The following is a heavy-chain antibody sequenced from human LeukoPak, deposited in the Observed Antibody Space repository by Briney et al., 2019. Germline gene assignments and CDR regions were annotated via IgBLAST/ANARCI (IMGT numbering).Heavy chain of an antibody. Sequence: PGGSLRLSCAASGFTFSSYAMSWVRQAPGKGLEWVSAISGGGGSTYYADSVKGRFTISRDNSKNTLYLQMNSLRAEDTAVYYCAKMRDSSGYVDFSDYRGQGTLVTVSS. CDR3: AKMRDSSGYVDFSDY. V-gene: IGHV3-23*01. CDR2: ISGGGGST. J-gene: IGHJ4*02. D-gene: IGHD3-22*01. CDR1: GFTFSSYA.